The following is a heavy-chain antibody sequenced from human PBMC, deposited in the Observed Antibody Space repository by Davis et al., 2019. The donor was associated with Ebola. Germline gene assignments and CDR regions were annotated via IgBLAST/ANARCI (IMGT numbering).Heavy chain of an antibody. CDR1: GFTFSTYT. CDR2: ITSNSGTT. D-gene: IGHD3-10*01. J-gene: IGHJ5*02. Sequence: SLKISCAASGFTFSTYTMTWVRQAPGKGLEWVSGITSNSGTTAYADSVKGRFTISRDNAKDSLYLQMNSLRIEDTAFYYCAKDFYGSGSYIDAWGQGTLVAVSS. CDR3: AKDFYGSGSYIDA. V-gene: IGHV3-9*01.